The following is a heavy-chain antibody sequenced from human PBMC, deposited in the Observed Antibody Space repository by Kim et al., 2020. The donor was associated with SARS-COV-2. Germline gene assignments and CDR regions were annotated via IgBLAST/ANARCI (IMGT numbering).Heavy chain of an antibody. V-gene: IGHV4-39*01. CDR3: ARQYYDFWSGWPGAFDI. D-gene: IGHD3-3*01. J-gene: IGHJ3*02. Sequence: LKSRVTISVDTSKNQFSLRLSSVTAADTAVYYCARQYYDFWSGWPGAFDIWGQGTMVTVSS.